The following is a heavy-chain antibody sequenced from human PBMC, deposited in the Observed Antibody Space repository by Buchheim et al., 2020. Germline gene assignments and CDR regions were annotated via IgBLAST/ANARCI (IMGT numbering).Heavy chain of an antibody. V-gene: IGHV3-48*04. J-gene: IGHJ4*02. Sequence: EVQLVESGGGLVQPGGSLRLSCAASGFTFSSYSMNWVRRAPGKGLEWVSYISSSSSTIYYADSVKGRFTISRDNAKNSLYLQMNSLRAEDTAVYYCARAIRLTQAARRPFDYWGQGTL. CDR2: ISSSSSTI. CDR3: ARAIRLTQAARRPFDY. D-gene: IGHD6-6*01. CDR1: GFTFSSYS.